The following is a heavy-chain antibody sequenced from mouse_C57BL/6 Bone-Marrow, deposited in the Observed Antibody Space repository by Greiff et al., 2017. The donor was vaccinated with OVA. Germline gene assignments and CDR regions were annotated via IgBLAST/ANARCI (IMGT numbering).Heavy chain of an antibody. Sequence: QVQLKQPGAELVKPGASVKLSCKASGYTFTSYWMHWVKQRPGRGLEWIGRIDPNSGGTKYNEKFKSKATLTVDKPSSTAYMQLSSLTSEDSAVYYCAREVIYYGRYCDDWGQGTTLTVAS. D-gene: IGHD1-1*01. CDR3: AREVIYYGRYCDD. CDR1: GYTFTSYW. J-gene: IGHJ2*01. V-gene: IGHV1-72*01. CDR2: IDPNSGGT.